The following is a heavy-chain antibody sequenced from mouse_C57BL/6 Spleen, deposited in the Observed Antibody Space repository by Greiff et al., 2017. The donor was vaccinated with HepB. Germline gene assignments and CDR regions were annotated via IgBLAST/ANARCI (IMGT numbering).Heavy chain of an antibody. CDR1: GYSFTDYN. CDR2: INPNYGTT. Sequence: EVQLQQSGPELVKPGASVKISCKASGYSFTDYNMNWVKQSNGKSLEWIGVINPNYGTTSYNQKFKGKATLTVDQSSSTAYMQLNSLTSEDSAVYYCARGRGYGYDEDWFAYWGQGTLVTVSA. D-gene: IGHD2-2*01. V-gene: IGHV1-39*01. CDR3: ARGRGYGYDEDWFAY. J-gene: IGHJ3*01.